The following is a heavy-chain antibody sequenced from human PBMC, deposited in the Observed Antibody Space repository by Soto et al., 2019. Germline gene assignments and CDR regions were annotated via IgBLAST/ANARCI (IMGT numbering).Heavy chain of an antibody. V-gene: IGHV1-46*01. CDR2: INPSGGGT. CDR1: GYTFTSYY. D-gene: IGHD6-19*01. J-gene: IGHJ4*02. CDR3: ARRAVPGNFDY. Sequence: QVQLVQSGVEVKKPGASVKVSCKASGYTFTSYYMHWVRQAPGQGLEWLGIINPSGGGTSYAQKFQGRVTMTRDTSTSTVYMELSSLRAEDTAMYYCARRAVPGNFDYWGQGTLVTVSS.